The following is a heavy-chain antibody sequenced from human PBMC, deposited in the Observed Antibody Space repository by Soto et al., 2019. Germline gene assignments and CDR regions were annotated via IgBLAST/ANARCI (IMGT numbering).Heavy chain of an antibody. Sequence: QLQLQESGPGLVKPSETLSLTCTVSGGSISSSSYYWGWIRQPPGKGLEWIGSIYYSGSTYYNPSLKSRVTISVDTSKNQFSLKLSSVTAADTAVYYCARRLTDYYGSGDDYWGQGTLVTVSS. V-gene: IGHV4-39*01. CDR1: GGSISSSSYY. J-gene: IGHJ4*02. D-gene: IGHD3-10*01. CDR2: IYYSGST. CDR3: ARRLTDYYGSGDDY.